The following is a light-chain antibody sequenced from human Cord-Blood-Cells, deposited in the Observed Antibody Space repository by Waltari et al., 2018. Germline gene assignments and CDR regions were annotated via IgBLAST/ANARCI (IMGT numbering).Light chain of an antibody. CDR2: WAS. V-gene: IGKV4-1*01. CDR1: LSLLYSSNNKNY. Sequence: DYVITPSPDSLAVFLGDRDSINCNSSLSLLYSSNNKNYLPWYQQKPGQPPKLLIYWASTRESGVPDRFSGSGSGTDFTLTISSLQAEDVAVYYCQQYYSTPWTFGQGTKVEIK. J-gene: IGKJ1*01. CDR3: QQYYSTPWT.